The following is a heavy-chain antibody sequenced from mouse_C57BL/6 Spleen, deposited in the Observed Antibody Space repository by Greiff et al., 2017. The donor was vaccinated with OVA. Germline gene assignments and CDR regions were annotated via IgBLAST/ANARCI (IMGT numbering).Heavy chain of an antibody. CDR1: GYSFTGYY. D-gene: IGHD1-1*01. V-gene: IGHV1-42*01. J-gene: IGHJ1*03. CDR3: ARRDGSSYGWYFDV. CDR2: INPSTGGT. Sequence: DVQLQESGPELVKPGASVKLSCKASGYSFTGYYMNWVKQSPEKSLEWIGEINPSTGGTTYNQKFKAKATLTVDKSSSTAYMQLKSLTSEDSAVYYCARRDGSSYGWYFDVWGTGTTVTVSS.